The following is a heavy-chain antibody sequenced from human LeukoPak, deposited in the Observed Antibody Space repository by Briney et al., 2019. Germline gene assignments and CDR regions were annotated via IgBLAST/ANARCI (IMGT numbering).Heavy chain of an antibody. V-gene: IGHV4-39*01. Sequence: SETLSLTCTVSGGSISSSSYYWGWIRHPPGKGLEWFGSIYYSGSTYYNPSLKSRVTISVDTSKNQFSLKLSSVTAADTAVYYCARLARDGSSWVDYWGQGTLVTVSS. CDR3: ARLARDGSSWVDY. D-gene: IGHD6-13*01. J-gene: IGHJ4*02. CDR2: IYYSGST. CDR1: GGSISSSSYY.